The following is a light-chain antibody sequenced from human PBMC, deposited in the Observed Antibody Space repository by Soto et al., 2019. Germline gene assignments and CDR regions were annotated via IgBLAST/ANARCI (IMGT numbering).Light chain of an antibody. J-gene: IGKJ1*01. Sequence: EIVMTQSPATLSVSPGERATLSCRASQSVSSNLAWYQQKPGQAPRLLIYGASTRATGIPARFSGSGSGTALTLTISSLQSEDLSVYACQQYNNWPPWTFGQGTKVEIK. V-gene: IGKV3-15*01. CDR3: QQYNNWPPWT. CDR1: QSVSSN. CDR2: GAS.